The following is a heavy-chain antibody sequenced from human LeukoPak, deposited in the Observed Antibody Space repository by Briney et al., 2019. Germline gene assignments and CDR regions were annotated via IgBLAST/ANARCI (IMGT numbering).Heavy chain of an antibody. CDR1: GGSIRSYY. CDR2: IFYAGST. Sequence: PSGTLSLTCTVSGGSIRSYYWSWIRQPPGKGLEWIGYIFYAGSTTYNPSLKSRVTISIDTSKNQFSLKLSSVTAADTAVYYCASGERGYSYGPLDYWGQGTLVTVSS. V-gene: IGHV4-59*08. D-gene: IGHD5-18*01. CDR3: ASGERGYSYGPLDY. J-gene: IGHJ4*02.